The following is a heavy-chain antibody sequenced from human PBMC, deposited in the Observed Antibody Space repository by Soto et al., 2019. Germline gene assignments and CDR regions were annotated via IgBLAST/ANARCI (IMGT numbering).Heavy chain of an antibody. CDR3: ARDLSSRRDYYYGMDV. J-gene: IGHJ6*02. CDR2: INSAGSST. V-gene: IGHV3-74*01. CDR1: GFTFSTYW. D-gene: IGHD6-13*01. Sequence: GGSLRLSCAASGFTFSTYWMDWVRQAPGKGLVWVARINSAGSSTVYADSVRGRFTISRDNAENTLYLQMNSLRAEDTAVYYCARDLSSRRDYYYGMDVWGQGTTVTVS.